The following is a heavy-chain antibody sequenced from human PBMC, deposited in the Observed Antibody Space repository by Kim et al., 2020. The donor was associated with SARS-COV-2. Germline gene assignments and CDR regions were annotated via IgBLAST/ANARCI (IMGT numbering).Heavy chain of an antibody. V-gene: IGHV1-18*01. CDR2: ISAYNGNT. J-gene: IGHJ2*01. D-gene: IGHD6-13*01. CDR3: ARELGIAAAGTRLGWYFDL. Sequence: ASVKVSCKASGYTFSSHGISWVRQAPGQGLEWMGWISAYNGNTNYAQKLQGRVTMTTDTSTSTAYMELRSLRSDDTAVYYCARELGIAAAGTRLGWYFDLWGRGTLVTVSS. CDR1: GYTFSSHG.